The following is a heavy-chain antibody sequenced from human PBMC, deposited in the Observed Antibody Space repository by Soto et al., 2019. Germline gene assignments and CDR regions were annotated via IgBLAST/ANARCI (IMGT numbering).Heavy chain of an antibody. D-gene: IGHD6-13*01. J-gene: IGHJ3*01. V-gene: IGHV1-69*06. CDR2: IIPIFGAP. CDR1: GGSFSTYV. CDR3: VREMRSSWYAAFDL. Sequence: QVQLIQSGAEVKKPGSSVRVSCKASGGSFSTYVITWVRQAPGQGLEWMGGIIPIFGAPNYAQKFRGRVTITADKSTDTAYMDLISLRYEDTAVYYCVREMRSSWYAAFDLGGPGTMVTVSS.